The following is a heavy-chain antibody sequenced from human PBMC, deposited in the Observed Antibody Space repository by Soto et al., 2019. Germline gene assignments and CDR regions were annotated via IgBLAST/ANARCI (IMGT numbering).Heavy chain of an antibody. J-gene: IGHJ5*02. CDR2: VSRAGTYT. Sequence: EVQLLESGGDVVRPGGSLRLSCAASGFTFSSYAMGWVHQAPGKGLEWVAGVSRAGTYTFYADSVRGRFSISRDNSRATVDLYMNALRGDDTAVYFCVKYTVTEDLGESWGQGTLVSVSS. CDR3: VKYTVTEDLGES. V-gene: IGHV3-23*01. CDR1: GFTFSSYA. D-gene: IGHD3-16*01.